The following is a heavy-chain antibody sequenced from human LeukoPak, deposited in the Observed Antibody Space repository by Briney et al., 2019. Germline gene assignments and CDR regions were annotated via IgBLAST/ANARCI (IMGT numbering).Heavy chain of an antibody. Sequence: GGSLRLSCAASGFTFDDYAMHWVRQAPGKGLEWVSGISWNSGSIGYADSVKGRFTISRDNAKNSLYLQMNSLRAEDTAVYYCARDERGMIFFYWGQGTLVTVSS. J-gene: IGHJ4*02. CDR2: ISWNSGSI. V-gene: IGHV3-9*01. D-gene: IGHD3/OR15-3a*01. CDR1: GFTFDDYA. CDR3: ARDERGMIFFY.